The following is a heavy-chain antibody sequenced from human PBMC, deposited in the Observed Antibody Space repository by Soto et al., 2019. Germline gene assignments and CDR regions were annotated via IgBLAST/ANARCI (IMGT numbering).Heavy chain of an antibody. CDR3: ARTFDYYGMDV. V-gene: IGHV4-38-2*01. CDR1: GYSIASGYY. CDR2: IYHAGSV. Sequence: KPSETLSLTCAVSGYSIASGYYWAWIRQSPGKGLEWSGSIYHAGSVYYNPSLNSRVAVSLDTSKNHFSLKLTSVTAADTAVYYCARTFDYYGMDVWGQGTTVTVSS. J-gene: IGHJ6*02.